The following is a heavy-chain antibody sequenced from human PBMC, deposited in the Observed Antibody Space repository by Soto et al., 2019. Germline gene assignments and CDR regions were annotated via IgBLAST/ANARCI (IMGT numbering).Heavy chain of an antibody. Sequence: QVQLVQSGAEVKKPGASVKVSCKASGYTFTSYGISWVRQAPGQGLEWMGWISAYNGNTNYAQKLQGRVTMTTDTSTRTAYMELRSLRSDDTAVYYCARSRRDPRVRYQKIFDYWGQGTLVTVSS. CDR2: ISAYNGNT. CDR3: ARSRRDPRVRYQKIFDY. CDR1: GYTFTSYG. V-gene: IGHV1-18*01. J-gene: IGHJ4*02. D-gene: IGHD3-10*01.